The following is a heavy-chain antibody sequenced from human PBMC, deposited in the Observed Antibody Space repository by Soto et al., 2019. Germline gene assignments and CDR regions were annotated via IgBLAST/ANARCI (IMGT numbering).Heavy chain of an antibody. J-gene: IGHJ4*02. Sequence: SETLSLTCTVPGGSISSYYWSWIRQPPGKGLEWIGYIYYSGSTNYNPSLKSRVTISVDTSKNQFSLKLSSVTAADTAVYYCARVFINYGDFQFDYWCQGTLVTVS. CDR3: ARVFINYGDFQFDY. CDR2: IYYSGST. D-gene: IGHD4-17*01. CDR1: GGSISSYY. V-gene: IGHV4-59*01.